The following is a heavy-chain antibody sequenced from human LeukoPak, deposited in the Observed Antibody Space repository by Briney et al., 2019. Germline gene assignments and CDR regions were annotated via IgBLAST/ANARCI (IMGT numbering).Heavy chain of an antibody. CDR3: AKPYDTVGDY. CDR1: GFTFSSYG. J-gene: IGHJ4*02. CDR2: ISGSGGST. Sequence: GGSLRLSCAASGFTFSSYGMSWVRQAPGRGLEWVSTISGSGGSTYYADSVKGRFTISRDNSKNTLYLQMNSLRAEDTAVYYCAKPYDTVGDYWGQGTLVTVSS. D-gene: IGHD3-9*01. V-gene: IGHV3-23*01.